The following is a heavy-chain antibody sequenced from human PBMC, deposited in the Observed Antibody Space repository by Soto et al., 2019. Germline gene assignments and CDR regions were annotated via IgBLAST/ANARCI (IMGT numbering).Heavy chain of an antibody. CDR3: ARGATLVVVPAANIFDY. D-gene: IGHD2-2*01. J-gene: IGHJ4*02. V-gene: IGHV3-21*01. Sequence: EVQLVESGGGLVKPGGSLRLSCAASGFTFSSYSMNWVRQAPGKGLEWVSSISSSSSYIYYADSVKGRFTISRDNAKNSLYLDMNGLRAEDTAVYYCARGATLVVVPAANIFDYWGQGTLVTVSS. CDR2: ISSSSSYI. CDR1: GFTFSSYS.